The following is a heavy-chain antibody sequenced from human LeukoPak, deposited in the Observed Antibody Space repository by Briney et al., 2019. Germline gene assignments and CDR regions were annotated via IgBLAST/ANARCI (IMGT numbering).Heavy chain of an antibody. J-gene: IGHJ4*02. CDR2: IYYSGST. Sequence: WIGSIYYSGSTYYNPSLKSRVTISVDTSKNQFSLKLSSVTAADTAVYYCASPGTFHFDYWGQGTLVTVSS. D-gene: IGHD1-14*01. CDR3: ASPGTFHFDY. V-gene: IGHV4-39*01.